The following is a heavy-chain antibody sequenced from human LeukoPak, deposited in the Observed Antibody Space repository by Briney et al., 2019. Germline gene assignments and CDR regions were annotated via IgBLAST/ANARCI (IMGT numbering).Heavy chain of an antibody. D-gene: IGHD2-2*01. V-gene: IGHV3-23*01. CDR2: ISGSGGST. J-gene: IGHJ4*02. CDR1: GFTFSSYA. Sequence: TGGSLRLSCAASGFTFSSYAMSWVRQAPGKGLEWVSAISGSGGSTYYADSVKGRFTISRDNSKNTLYLQMSTLRAEDTAVYYCARTTGCSSTSCYVNFWGQGTLVTVSS. CDR3: ARTTGCSSTSCYVNF.